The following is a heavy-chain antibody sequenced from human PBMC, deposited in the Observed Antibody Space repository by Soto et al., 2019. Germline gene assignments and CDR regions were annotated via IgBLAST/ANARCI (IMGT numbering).Heavy chain of an antibody. Sequence: QVQLVESGGGVVQPGRSLRLSCAASGSTFSSYGMNWVRQAPGKGLEWVAVISYDGSDKYYADSVKGRFTISRDNSKNTLYLQMNSLRAEDTAVYYCANNRGYNYGLDAFDIWGQGTMVTVSS. D-gene: IGHD5-18*01. CDR1: GSTFSSYG. J-gene: IGHJ3*02. CDR2: ISYDGSDK. CDR3: ANNRGYNYGLDAFDI. V-gene: IGHV3-30*18.